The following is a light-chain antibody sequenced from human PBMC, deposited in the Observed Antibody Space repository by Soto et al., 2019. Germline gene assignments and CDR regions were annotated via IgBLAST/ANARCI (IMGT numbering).Light chain of an antibody. J-gene: IGKJ1*01. Sequence: EIVMTQSPATLSVSPGETATLSCRASQSVSYNLAWYQQKPGQGPRLLIYGAFTRATGIPARFSGSGSGTEFTLTISSLQSEDFAVYYCQQHNNWPPWTFGQGTKVEIK. CDR1: QSVSYN. V-gene: IGKV3-15*01. CDR3: QQHNNWPPWT. CDR2: GAF.